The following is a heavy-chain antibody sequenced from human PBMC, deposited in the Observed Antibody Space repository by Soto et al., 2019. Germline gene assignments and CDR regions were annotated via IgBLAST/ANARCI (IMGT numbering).Heavy chain of an antibody. J-gene: IGHJ4*02. CDR2: IYWDDDK. CDR1: GFSISTSGVG. CDR3: AHRDGNMVRGVISFDY. V-gene: IGHV2-5*02. D-gene: IGHD3-10*01. Sequence: QITLKESGPTLVKPTQTLTLTCTFSGFSISTSGVGVGWIRQPPGKALEWLALIYWDDDKRYSPILKSRLTITKDTSKNQVVLTVTNMDPVDTATYYCAHRDGNMVRGVISFDYWGQGTLVTVSP.